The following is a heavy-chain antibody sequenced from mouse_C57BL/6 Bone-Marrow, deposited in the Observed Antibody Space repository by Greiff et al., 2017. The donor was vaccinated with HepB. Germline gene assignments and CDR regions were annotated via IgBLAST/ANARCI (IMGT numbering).Heavy chain of an antibody. Sequence: VPLQQSGPELVKPGASVKISCTASGYTFTDYYLNWVKQSHGKSLEWIGDINPNNGGTSYNQKFKGKATLTVDKSSSTAYMELRSLTSEDAAVYYCATRDYFDYWGQGTTLTVSS. V-gene: IGHV1-26*01. CDR1: GYTFTDYY. D-gene: IGHD3-3*01. J-gene: IGHJ2*01. CDR2: INPNNGGT. CDR3: ATRDYFDY.